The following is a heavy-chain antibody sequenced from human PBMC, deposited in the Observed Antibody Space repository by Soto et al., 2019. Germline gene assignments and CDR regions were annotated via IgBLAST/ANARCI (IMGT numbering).Heavy chain of an antibody. D-gene: IGHD1-26*01. Sequence: SGPTLVNPTETLTLTCTFSGFSLRANGMGVGWFRQPPGRALEWLAVIFWDDIQRYSPSLQTRLTITKDTSKNEVVLRMTNVDPVDTATYFCAHRPRSGSYYPSWGQGTLVTVSS. V-gene: IGHV2-5*02. CDR3: AHRPRSGSYYPS. CDR2: IFWDDIQ. J-gene: IGHJ5*02. CDR1: GFSLRANGMG.